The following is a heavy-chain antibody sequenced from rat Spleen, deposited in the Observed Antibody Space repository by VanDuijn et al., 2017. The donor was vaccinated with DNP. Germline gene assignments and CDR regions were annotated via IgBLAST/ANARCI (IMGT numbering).Heavy chain of an antibody. D-gene: IGHD1-5*01. V-gene: IGHV5-31*01. CDR1: GFTFNNYW. Sequence: EVQLVESGGGLVQPGRSLKLSCVGSGFTFNNYWMSWIRQAPGKGLEWVASITNTGGSTYYPDSVKGRFTISRDNAKSTLYLKMNSLRAEDTATYYFTRGRSNIGTTWDYWGQGVMVTVSS. J-gene: IGHJ2*01. CDR3: TRGRSNIGTTWDY. CDR2: ITNTGGST.